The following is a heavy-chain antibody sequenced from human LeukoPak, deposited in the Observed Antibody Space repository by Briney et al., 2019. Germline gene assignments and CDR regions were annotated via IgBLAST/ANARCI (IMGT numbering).Heavy chain of an antibody. J-gene: IGHJ6*03. CDR3: ARAQYCSSTSCSTMDV. V-gene: IGHV4-39*07. CDR1: GGSISSSSYY. D-gene: IGHD2-2*01. CDR2: IYYSGST. Sequence: PSETLSLTCTVSGGSISSSSYYWGWIRQPPGKGLEWIGSIYYSGSTYYNPSLKSRVTISVDTSRNQFSLKLSSVTAADTAVYYCARAQYCSSTSCSTMDVWGKGTTVTVSS.